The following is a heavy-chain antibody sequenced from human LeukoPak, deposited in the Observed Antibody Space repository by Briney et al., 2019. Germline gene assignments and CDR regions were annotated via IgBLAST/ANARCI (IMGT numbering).Heavy chain of an antibody. J-gene: IGHJ2*01. V-gene: IGHV3-30*18. CDR1: GFTFSSYG. CDR2: ISYDGSNK. CDR3: ANPRGSGDWDFDL. Sequence: GGSLRLSCAASGFTFSSYGMHWVRQAPGKGLEWVAVISYDGSNKYYADSVKGRFTISRDNSKNTLYLQMNSLRAEDTAVYYCANPRGSGDWDFDLWGRGTLVTVSS. D-gene: IGHD3-16*01.